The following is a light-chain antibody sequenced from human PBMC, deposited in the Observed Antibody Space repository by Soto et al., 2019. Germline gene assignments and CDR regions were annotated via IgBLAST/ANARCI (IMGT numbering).Light chain of an antibody. J-gene: IGKJ1*01. CDR3: HQYDDWPPGGT. CDR2: DAS. V-gene: IGKV3-15*01. CDR1: QSVGSD. Sequence: ERVMTQSPPTLSVSPGGRVTLSCRASQSVGSDLAWYQKKPGQAPRLLIYDASTRATGIPARFSGSGSGTEFTLTISSLQSEDFAVYYCHQYDDWPPGGTFGQGTKVEMK.